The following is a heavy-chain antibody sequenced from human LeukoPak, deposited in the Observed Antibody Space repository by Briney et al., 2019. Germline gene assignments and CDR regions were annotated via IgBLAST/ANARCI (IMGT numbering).Heavy chain of an antibody. CDR2: IYYSGST. V-gene: IGHV4-39*07. CDR3: ARYGLLGLSEINGYDI. CDR1: GGSISSGTYY. Sequence: SETLSLTCTVSGGSISSGTYYWGWIRQPPGTGLEWIGNIYYSGSTYYNSSLKSRVTISVDTSKNQLSLKLTSVTAADTAVYYCARYGLLGLSEINGYDIWGQGTMVTVSS. D-gene: IGHD3/OR15-3a*01. J-gene: IGHJ3*02.